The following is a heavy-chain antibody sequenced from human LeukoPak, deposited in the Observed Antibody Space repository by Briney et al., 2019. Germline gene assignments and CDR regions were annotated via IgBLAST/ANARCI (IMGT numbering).Heavy chain of an antibody. J-gene: IGHJ4*02. CDR1: GFTFSSYG. V-gene: IGHV3-30*02. CDR3: AKGYSSGWFDY. D-gene: IGHD6-19*01. CDR2: IRYDGSNK. Sequence: QSGGSLRLSCAASGFTFSSYGMHWVRQAPGKGLEWVAFIRYDGSNKNYADSVKGRFTISRDNSKNTLYLQMNSLRAEDTAVYYCAKGYSSGWFDYWGQGTLVTVSS.